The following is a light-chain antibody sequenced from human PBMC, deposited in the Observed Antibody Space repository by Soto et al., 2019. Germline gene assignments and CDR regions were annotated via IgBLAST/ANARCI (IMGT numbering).Light chain of an antibody. J-gene: IGLJ1*01. CDR3: SSYTSSSPDV. V-gene: IGLV2-14*01. CDR1: SSDVGGYNY. Sequence: QSALTQPASVSGSPGQSITISCTGTSSDVGGYNYVSWYQQRPGKAPKLMIYDVSNRPSGVSNRFSGSKSGNTASLTISGLQAEDEADYYCSSYTSSSPDVFGTGTKVTV. CDR2: DVS.